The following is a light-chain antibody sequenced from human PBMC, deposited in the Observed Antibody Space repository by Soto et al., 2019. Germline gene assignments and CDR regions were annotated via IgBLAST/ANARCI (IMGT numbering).Light chain of an antibody. V-gene: IGKV3-15*01. CDR2: GAS. J-gene: IGKJ1*01. Sequence: EIVMTQSPATLSASPGETATLSFSASQSVYNNLAWYQQKPGQAPRLLIYGASTRATGIPARFSGSGSGTEFTLTISSLQSEDFAVYYCQQYNNWPPWTFGQGTKVDIK. CDR1: QSVYNN. CDR3: QQYNNWPPWT.